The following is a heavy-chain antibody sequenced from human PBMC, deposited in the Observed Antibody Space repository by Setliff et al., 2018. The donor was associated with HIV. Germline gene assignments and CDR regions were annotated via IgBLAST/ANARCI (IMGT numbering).Heavy chain of an antibody. CDR2: IYHSGST. Sequence: SETLSLTCAVSGGSISSSNWWSWVRQPPGKGLEWIGEIYHSGSTNYNPSLKSRVTISVDKSKNQFSLNLSSVTAAETAVYYCARVGYHGSGRYSFDYWGQGTLVTVSS. CDR3: ARVGYHGSGRYSFDY. J-gene: IGHJ4*02. D-gene: IGHD3-10*01. CDR1: GGSISSSNW. V-gene: IGHV4-4*02.